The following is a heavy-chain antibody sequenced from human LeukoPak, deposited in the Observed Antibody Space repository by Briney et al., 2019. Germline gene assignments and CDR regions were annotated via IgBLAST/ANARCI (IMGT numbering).Heavy chain of an antibody. J-gene: IGHJ4*02. Sequence: GGSLRLSCAASGFTVSSNYMTWVRQAPGKGLDWVSVIYSGGSTYYADSVKGRFTISRDNSKNTLFLQMNSLRPEDTAVYYCARGASGTYYLGYWGRGTLVTVSS. CDR2: IYSGGST. V-gene: IGHV3-66*02. CDR3: ARGASGTYYLGY. CDR1: GFTVSSNY. D-gene: IGHD1-26*01.